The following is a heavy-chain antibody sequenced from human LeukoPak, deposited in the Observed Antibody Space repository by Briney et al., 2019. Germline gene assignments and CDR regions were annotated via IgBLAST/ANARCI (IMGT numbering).Heavy chain of an antibody. CDR1: GGSISSGDYY. D-gene: IGHD6-13*01. J-gene: IGHJ6*03. CDR3: ARVPGAARGIDYYYYYMDV. V-gene: IGHV4-30-4*08. Sequence: KPSETLSLTCTVSGGSISSGDYYWSWIRQPPGKGLEWIGYIYYSGSTYYNPSLKSRVTISVDTSKNQFSLKLSSVTAADTAVYYCARVPGAARGIDYYYYYMDVWGKGTTVTVSS. CDR2: IYYSGST.